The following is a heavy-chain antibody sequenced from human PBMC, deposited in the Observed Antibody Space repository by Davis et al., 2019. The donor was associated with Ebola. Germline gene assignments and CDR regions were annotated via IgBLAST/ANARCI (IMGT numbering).Heavy chain of an antibody. CDR1: GFTFSSYG. D-gene: IGHD6-13*01. J-gene: IGHJ4*02. V-gene: IGHV3-30*03. CDR2: ISYDGSSN. CDR3: ARDADSSSWRTAGFDY. Sequence: GGSLRLSCAASGFTFSSYGMHWVRQAPGKGLEWVAIISYDGSSNYYADSVKGRFTISRDNSKNTLYLQMNSLRAEDTAVYYCARDADSSSWRTAGFDYWGQGTLVTVSS.